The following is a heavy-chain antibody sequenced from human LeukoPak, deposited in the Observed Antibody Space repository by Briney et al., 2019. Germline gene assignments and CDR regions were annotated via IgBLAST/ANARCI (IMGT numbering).Heavy chain of an antibody. CDR2: NRNKANSYST. J-gene: IGHJ4*02. CDR1: GFTFSVHY. Sequence: QPAGSLRLSCAASGFTFSVHYMDWVRQAPGKGLEWVGRNRNKANSYSTEYAASVKGRFTISRDESKNSLYLQMNSLKTEDTAVYYCARGGTNYYGSGSFGLWGQGTLVTVSS. CDR3: ARGGTNYYGSGSFGL. D-gene: IGHD3-10*01. V-gene: IGHV3-72*01.